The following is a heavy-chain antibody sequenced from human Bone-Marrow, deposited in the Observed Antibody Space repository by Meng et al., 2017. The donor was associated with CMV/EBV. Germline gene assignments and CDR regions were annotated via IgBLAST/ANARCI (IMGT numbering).Heavy chain of an antibody. D-gene: IGHD3-9*01. J-gene: IGHJ5*02. CDR1: GYGFNAYN. V-gene: IGHV1-2*02. CDR2: INPTSGNT. CDR3: ARFPPKCAGDDFDWP. Sequence: ASVKVSCKASGYGFNAYNFKWVRQAPGQGLEWMGYINPTSGNTHYRQKFQGRVTMTRDTSITTVFMELIRLTSDDTALYYCARFPPKCAGDDFDWPWGQGTLVTVSS.